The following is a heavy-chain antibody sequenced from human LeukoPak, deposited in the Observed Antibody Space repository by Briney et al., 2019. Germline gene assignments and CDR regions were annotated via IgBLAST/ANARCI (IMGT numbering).Heavy chain of an antibody. CDR1: GFTFSNYA. CDR3: ASGDSVSGRPNYYFDY. CDR2: ISGSGGNT. V-gene: IGHV3-23*01. Sequence: GGSLRLSCAASGFTFSNYALSWVRQAPGKGLEWVSAISGSGGNTYHADSVKGRFTISRDNSKNTLYLQMNRLRSDDTAVYFCASGDSVSGRPNYYFDYWGQGTLVTVSS. J-gene: IGHJ4*02. D-gene: IGHD5-12*01.